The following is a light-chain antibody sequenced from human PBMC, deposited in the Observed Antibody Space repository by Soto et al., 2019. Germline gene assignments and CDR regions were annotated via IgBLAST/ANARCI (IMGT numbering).Light chain of an antibody. CDR1: QSISSN. CDR2: GAS. CDR3: QQYNNWPFT. Sequence: ERVMTQSPATLSVSPGERATLSCRASQSISSNLAWYQQKPGQAPRHLIYGASTRATGIPARFSGSGSGTEFTLTISSLQSEDFAVYYCQQYNNWPFTFGPGTKVDIK. J-gene: IGKJ3*01. V-gene: IGKV3-15*01.